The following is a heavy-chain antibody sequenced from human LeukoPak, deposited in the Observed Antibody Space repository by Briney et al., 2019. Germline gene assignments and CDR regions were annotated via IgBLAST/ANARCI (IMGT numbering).Heavy chain of an antibody. Sequence: PSETLSLTCTVSGGSISGYYWSWIRQPPGKGLEWIGYIYYSGSTNYNPSLKSRVTISVDTSKNQFSLKLSSVTAADTAVYYCARGVDVNLSDDGFDRWGQGTMVTVSS. CDR2: IYYSGST. CDR3: ARGVDVNLSDDGFDR. CDR1: GGSISGYY. V-gene: IGHV4-59*01. J-gene: IGHJ3*01. D-gene: IGHD3-16*01.